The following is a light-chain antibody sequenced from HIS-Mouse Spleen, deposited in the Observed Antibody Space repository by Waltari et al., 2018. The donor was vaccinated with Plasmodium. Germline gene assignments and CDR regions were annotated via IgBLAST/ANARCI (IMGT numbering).Light chain of an antibody. CDR2: KAS. J-gene: IGKJ1*01. Sequence: DIQMTQSPSTRSASLGDRVTITCRAGQSISSWLAWYQQKPGKAPKLLIYKASSLESGVPSRFSGSGSGTEFTLTISSLQPDDFATYYCQQYNSYWTFGQGTKVEIK. CDR1: QSISSW. CDR3: QQYNSYWT. V-gene: IGKV1-5*03.